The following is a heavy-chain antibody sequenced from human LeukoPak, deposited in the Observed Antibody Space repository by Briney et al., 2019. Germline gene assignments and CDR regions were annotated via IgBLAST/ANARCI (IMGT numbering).Heavy chain of an antibody. Sequence: ASVKVSCKASGSTFTGYNIHWVRQAPGQGLEWMGWINPNSGGTNYALKFQGRVTMTRDTSISTAYMELSTLRSDDTAVYYCARINTVFGVINNDYWGQGTLVTVSS. CDR3: ARINTVFGVINNDY. J-gene: IGHJ4*02. CDR2: INPNSGGT. CDR1: GSTFTGYN. V-gene: IGHV1-2*02. D-gene: IGHD3-3*01.